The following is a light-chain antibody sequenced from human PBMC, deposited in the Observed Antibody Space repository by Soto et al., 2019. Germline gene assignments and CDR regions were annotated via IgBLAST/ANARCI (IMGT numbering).Light chain of an antibody. CDR3: QHYVERSPIT. CDR2: GAS. CDR1: QSVDSN. V-gene: IGKV3-20*01. Sequence: IVMTQSPATLSVSPGEPAPLSCRASQSVDSNLAWYQQKPGQAPRLLISGASSRATGIQDRFSGSGSGTDFTLTISRLEPEDFALYYCQHYVERSPITFGQGTRLEIK. J-gene: IGKJ5*01.